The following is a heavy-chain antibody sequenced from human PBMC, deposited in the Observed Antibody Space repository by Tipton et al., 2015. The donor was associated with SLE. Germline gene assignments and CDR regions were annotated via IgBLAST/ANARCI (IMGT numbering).Heavy chain of an antibody. CDR3: ARNLLGTNAMDH. CDR2: IHSAGSST. Sequence: GSLRLSCAASGFTFSAYWMHWVRQAPGKGLVWVARIHSAGSSTNYADSVKGRFTISRDNAKNTLCLQMNSLRAEDTALYYCARNLLGTNAMDHWGQGTPVTVSS. J-gene: IGHJ4*02. CDR1: GFTFSAYW. V-gene: IGHV3-74*01. D-gene: IGHD2-8*01.